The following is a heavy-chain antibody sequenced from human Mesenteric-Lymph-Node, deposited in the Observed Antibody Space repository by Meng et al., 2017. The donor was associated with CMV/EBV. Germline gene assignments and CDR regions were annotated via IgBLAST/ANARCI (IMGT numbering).Heavy chain of an antibody. CDR1: GGSISSSSYY. J-gene: IGHJ4*02. CDR3: ASLLYGDYLYFDY. D-gene: IGHD4-17*01. Sequence: SETLSLTCTVSGGSISSSSYYWGWIRQPPGKGLEWIGSIYYSGSTYYNPSLKSRVTISVDTSKNQFSLKLTSVTAADTAVYYCASLLYGDYLYFDYWGQGTLVTVSS. CDR2: IYYSGST. V-gene: IGHV4-39*07.